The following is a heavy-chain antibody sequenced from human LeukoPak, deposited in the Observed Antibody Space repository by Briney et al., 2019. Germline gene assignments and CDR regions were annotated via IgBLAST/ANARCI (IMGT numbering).Heavy chain of an antibody. CDR2: INAGNGDT. Sequence: ASVNVSCKASGYTFTNYAVNWLRQAPGQRLEWMGWINAGNGDTKFSQNYQARVTITRDASASTAYMELSSLTSEDTAVYFCARGLWSAHRREYYFDSWGQGTLVTVSS. V-gene: IGHV1-3*01. D-gene: IGHD3-3*01. CDR1: GYTFTNYA. CDR3: ARGLWSAHRREYYFDS. J-gene: IGHJ4*02.